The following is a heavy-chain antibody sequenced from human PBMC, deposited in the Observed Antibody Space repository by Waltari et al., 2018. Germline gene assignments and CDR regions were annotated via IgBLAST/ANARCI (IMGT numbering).Heavy chain of an antibody. V-gene: IGHV4-59*01. CDR2: IYYSGRT. J-gene: IGHJ4*02. Sequence: QVQLQEAGPGLVKPSANLSLTCTVPGGSISSYYWLPIRQPPGKGLEWIGYIYYSGRTNYNPALKSRVTISVDTSKNEFSLKRSSVTAADTAVYYCARGDGSGSYYDHWGQGTLVTVSS. CDR3: ARGDGSGSYYDH. D-gene: IGHD3-10*01. CDR1: GGSISSYY.